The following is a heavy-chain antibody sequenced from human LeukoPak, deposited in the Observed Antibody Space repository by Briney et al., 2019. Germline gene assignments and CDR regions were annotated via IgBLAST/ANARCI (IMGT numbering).Heavy chain of an antibody. J-gene: IGHJ4*02. CDR2: INHSGST. CDR3: ARLIRYFDRLPFDY. Sequence: SETLSLTCAVYGGSFSGYYWSWIRQPPGKGLEWIGEINHSGSTNYNPSLKSRVTISVDTSKNQFSLKLSSVTAADTAVYYCARLIRYFDRLPFDYWGQGTLVTVSS. D-gene: IGHD3-9*01. V-gene: IGHV4-34*01. CDR1: GGSFSGYY.